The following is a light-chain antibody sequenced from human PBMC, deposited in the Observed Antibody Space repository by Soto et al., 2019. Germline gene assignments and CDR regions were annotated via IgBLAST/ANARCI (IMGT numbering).Light chain of an antibody. CDR3: SSYTTSNTRQIV. J-gene: IGLJ1*01. Sequence: QSVLTQPASVSGSPGQSITISCTETXXDXXGYNYVSWYQHHPGKAPKLMIFDVSNRPSGVSNRFSGSKSGNTASLTISGLQPEDEADYYCSSYTTSNTRQIVFGTGTKVTVL. CDR2: DVS. CDR1: XXDXXGYNY. V-gene: IGLV2-14*03.